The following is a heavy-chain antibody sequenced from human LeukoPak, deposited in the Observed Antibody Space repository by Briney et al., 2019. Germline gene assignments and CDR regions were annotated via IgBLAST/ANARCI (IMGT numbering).Heavy chain of an antibody. CDR3: ASTVVTPNTAYGMDV. J-gene: IGHJ6*02. V-gene: IGHV1-69*04. CDR1: GGTFSSYA. Sequence: SVKVSCKASGGTFSSYAISWVRQAPGQGLEWMGRIIPILGIANYAQKFQGRVTITADKSTSTAYMELSSLRSEDTAVYCCASTVVTPNTAYGMDVWGQGTTVTVSS. D-gene: IGHD4-23*01. CDR2: IIPILGIA.